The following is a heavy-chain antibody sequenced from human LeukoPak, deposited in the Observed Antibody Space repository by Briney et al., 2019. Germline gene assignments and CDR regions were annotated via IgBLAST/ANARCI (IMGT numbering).Heavy chain of an antibody. CDR1: GGSISSSSYY. CDR2: IYYSGST. V-gene: IGHV4-39*01. CDR3: ARHVFRWLLNWFDP. J-gene: IGHJ5*02. D-gene: IGHD2-15*01. Sequence: SETLSLTCTVSGGSISSSSYYWGWIRQPPGKGLEWIGSIYYSGSTYYNPYLKSRVTISVDTSKNKVSLRLSSVTAADTAVYYCARHVFRWLLNWFDPWGQGTLVTVSS.